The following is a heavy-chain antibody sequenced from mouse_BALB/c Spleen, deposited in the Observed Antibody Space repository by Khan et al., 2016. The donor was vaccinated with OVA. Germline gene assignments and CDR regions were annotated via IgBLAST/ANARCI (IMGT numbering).Heavy chain of an antibody. Sequence: QVQLQQSGPELVKPGASVKMSCKASGYTFTDYVITWVNQRTGQGLEWIGDIYPGSGRTYYNERFKDKATLTADKSSTTAYMQLSSLTSEDSAVYFCARSYDGAWFAYWGQGTLVTVSA. CDR1: GYTFTDYV. J-gene: IGHJ3*01. V-gene: IGHV1-77*01. CDR3: ARSYDGAWFAY. CDR2: IYPGSGRT. D-gene: IGHD1-1*01.